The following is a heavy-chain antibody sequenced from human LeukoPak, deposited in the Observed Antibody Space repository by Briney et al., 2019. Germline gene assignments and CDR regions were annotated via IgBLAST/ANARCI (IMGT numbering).Heavy chain of an antibody. J-gene: IGHJ4*02. CDR1: GFTFSNAW. CDR3: TTHVEDVIGQWLVRSDY. Sequence: GGSLRLSCAVSGFTFSNAWMSWVRQAPGKGLEWVGHIKSKTDGGTTDYAAPVKGRFTISRDDSKHTLFLQMNSLRTEDTGVYYCTTHVEDVIGQWLVRSDYWGQGTLVTVSS. CDR2: IKSKTDGGTT. V-gene: IGHV3-15*01. D-gene: IGHD6-19*01.